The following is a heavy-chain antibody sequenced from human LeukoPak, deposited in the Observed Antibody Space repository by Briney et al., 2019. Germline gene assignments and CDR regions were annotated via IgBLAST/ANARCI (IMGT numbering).Heavy chain of an antibody. CDR3: ARVHGYSGYPVDY. V-gene: IGHV4-34*01. D-gene: IGHD5-12*01. Sequence: SETLSLTCAVYGGSFSGYYWSWIRQPPGKGREWIGEINHSGSTNYNPSLKSRVTISVDASKNQFSLKLSSVTAADTAVYYCARVHGYSGYPVDYWGQGTLVTVSS. CDR1: GGSFSGYY. CDR2: INHSGST. J-gene: IGHJ4*02.